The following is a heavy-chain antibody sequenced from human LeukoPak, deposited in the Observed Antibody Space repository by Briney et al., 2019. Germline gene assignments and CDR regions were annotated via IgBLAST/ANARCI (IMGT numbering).Heavy chain of an antibody. CDR2: ISGSGGST. J-gene: IGHJ5*02. CDR1: GFTFSSYA. D-gene: IGHD3-10*01. V-gene: IGHV3-23*01. Sequence: PPGGSLRLSCAASGFTFSSYAMSWVRRAPGKGLEWVSAISGSGGSTYYADSVKGRFTISRDNSKNTLYLQMNSLRAEDTAVYYCAKDRFYGSGRAPNWFDPWGQGTLVTVSS. CDR3: AKDRFYGSGRAPNWFDP.